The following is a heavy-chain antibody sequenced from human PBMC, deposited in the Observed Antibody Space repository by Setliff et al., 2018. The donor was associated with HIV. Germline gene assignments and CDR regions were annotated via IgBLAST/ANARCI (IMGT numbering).Heavy chain of an antibody. J-gene: IGHJ5*02. CDR3: ARGGALSGFFFPNWLDP. D-gene: IGHD6-19*01. CDR2: IIPLFGTA. Sequence: GASVKVSCKAAGGTFSGHAINWVRQAPGQGVEWMGEIIPLFGTAHYAQRFQGRITMTRDTSINTVYMDLSRLTSDDTGIYYCARGGALSGFFFPNWLDPWGQGTLVTVSS. V-gene: IGHV1-69*05. CDR1: GGTFSGHA.